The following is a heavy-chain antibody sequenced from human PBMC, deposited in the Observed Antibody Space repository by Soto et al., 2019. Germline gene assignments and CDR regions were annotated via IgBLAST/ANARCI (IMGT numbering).Heavy chain of an antibody. Sequence: PGGSLRLSCAASGFTFSSYGMHWVRQAPGKGLEWVAVISYDGSNKYYVDSVKGRFTISRDNAKNSLYLQMNSLRAEDTAVYYCARDREGMDVWGQGTTVTVSS. CDR2: ISYDGSNK. CDR3: ARDREGMDV. CDR1: GFTFSSYG. V-gene: IGHV3-30*03. J-gene: IGHJ6*02.